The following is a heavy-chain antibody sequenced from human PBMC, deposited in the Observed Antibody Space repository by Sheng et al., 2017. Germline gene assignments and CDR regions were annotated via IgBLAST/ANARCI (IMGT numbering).Heavy chain of an antibody. V-gene: IGHV4-34*01. D-gene: IGHD5-18*01. CDR3: AREAKISGYSYVNLVSYYFDY. J-gene: IGHJ4*02. Sequence: QVQLQQWGAGLLKPSETLSLTCAVYGGSFSGYYWSWIRQPPGKGLEWIGEINHSGSTNYNPSLKSRVTISVDTSKNQFSLKLSSVTAADTAVYYCAREAKISGYSYVNLVSYYFDYWGQGTLVTVSS. CDR1: GGSFSGYY. CDR2: INHSGST.